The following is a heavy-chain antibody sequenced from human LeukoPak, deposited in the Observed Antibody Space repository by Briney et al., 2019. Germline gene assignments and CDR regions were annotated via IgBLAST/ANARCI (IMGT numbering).Heavy chain of an antibody. V-gene: IGHV3-33*01. Sequence: PGGSLRLSCAVSGFSFSSYDMHWVRQAPGKGLEWVAAIKYDGNNKYYVESVKGRFTISRDNSRNILYLQMNSLRVEDTAVYSCSILAVASDFDHWGQGTLVTVSS. CDR1: GFSFSSYD. CDR3: SILAVASDFDH. J-gene: IGHJ4*02. D-gene: IGHD6-19*01. CDR2: IKYDGNNK.